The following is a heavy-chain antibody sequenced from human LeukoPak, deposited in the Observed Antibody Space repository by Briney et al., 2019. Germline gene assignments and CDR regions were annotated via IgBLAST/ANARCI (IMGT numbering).Heavy chain of an antibody. J-gene: IGHJ4*02. Sequence: SQTLSLTCAISGDSVSSNSAAWNWIRQSPSIGLEWLGRTYYRSKWYNDYAVSVKSRITINPDTSKNQFSLQLNSVTPEDTAVYYCARVSTLTVTRHYYFDYWGQGTLVTVSS. V-gene: IGHV6-1*01. CDR2: TYYRSKWYN. CDR1: GDSVSSNSAA. CDR3: ARVSTLTVTRHYYFDY. D-gene: IGHD4-17*01.